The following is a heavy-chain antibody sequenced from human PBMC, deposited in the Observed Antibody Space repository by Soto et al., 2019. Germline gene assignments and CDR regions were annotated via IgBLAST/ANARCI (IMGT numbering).Heavy chain of an antibody. CDR1: GFTFSDYY. D-gene: IGHD3-3*01. J-gene: IGHJ6*03. CDR3: ARDLEKNYYYYMDV. Sequence: GGSLRLSCAASGFTFSDYYMSWIRQAPGKGLEWVSYISSSGSTIYYADSVKGRFTISRDNAKNSLYLQMNSLRAEDTAVYYCARDLEKNYYYYMDVWGKGTTVTVSS. V-gene: IGHV3-11*01. CDR2: ISSSGSTI.